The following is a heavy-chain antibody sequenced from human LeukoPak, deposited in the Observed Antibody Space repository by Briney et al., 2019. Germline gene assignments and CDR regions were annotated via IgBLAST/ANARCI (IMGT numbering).Heavy chain of an antibody. D-gene: IGHD3-10*01. CDR2: IRYDGSNK. Sequence: GGSLRLSCAASGFTFSSYGMHWVRQAPGKGLEWVAFIRYDGSNKYYADSVKGRFTISRDNSTNTLYLQMNSLRAEDTAVYYCARAKPKNMVRGLIMRRESRYYFDYWGQGTLVTVSS. CDR3: ARAKPKNMVRGLIMRRESRYYFDY. J-gene: IGHJ4*02. CDR1: GFTFSSYG. V-gene: IGHV3-30*02.